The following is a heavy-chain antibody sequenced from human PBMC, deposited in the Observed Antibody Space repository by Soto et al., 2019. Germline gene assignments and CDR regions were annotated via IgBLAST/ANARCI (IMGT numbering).Heavy chain of an antibody. CDR1: GFTFSSYG. V-gene: IGHV3-33*01. CDR2: IWYDGSNK. D-gene: IGHD3-10*01. J-gene: IGHJ6*02. CDR3: ASGSGGYYNYYYYGMDV. Sequence: GGSLRLSCAASGFTFSSYGMHWVRQAPGKGLEWVAVIWYDGSNKYYADSVKGRFTISRDNSKNTLYLQMNSLRAEDTAVYYCASGSGGYYNYYYYGMDVWGQGTTVTVSS.